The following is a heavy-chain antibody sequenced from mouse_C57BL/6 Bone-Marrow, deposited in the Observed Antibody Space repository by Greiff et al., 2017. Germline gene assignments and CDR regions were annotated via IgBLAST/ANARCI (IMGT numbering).Heavy chain of an antibody. CDR2: IYPRSGNT. CDR1: GYTFTSYG. V-gene: IGHV1-81*01. J-gene: IGHJ3*01. Sequence: QVQLQQSGAELARPGASVKLSCKASGYTFTSYGISWVKQRTGQGLEWIGEIYPRSGNTYYNEKFKGKATLTADKSSSTAYMELRSLTSEYSAVYFCARRGDLLWYPWFAYWGQGTLVTVSA. D-gene: IGHD2-1*01. CDR3: ARRGDLLWYPWFAY.